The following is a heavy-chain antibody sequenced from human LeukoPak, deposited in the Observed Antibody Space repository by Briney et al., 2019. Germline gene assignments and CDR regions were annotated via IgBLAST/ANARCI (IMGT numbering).Heavy chain of an antibody. CDR3: ARDVPMYSGSHLYYYMDV. CDR1: GGSISSYY. CDR2: IYYSGST. V-gene: IGHV4-59*01. Sequence: SETLSLTCTVSGGSISSYYWSWIRQPPGKGLEWIGYIYYSGSTNYNPSLKSRVTISVDTSKNQFSLKLSSVTAADTAVYYCARDVPMYSGSHLYYYMDVWGKGTTVTISS. J-gene: IGHJ6*03. D-gene: IGHD1-26*01.